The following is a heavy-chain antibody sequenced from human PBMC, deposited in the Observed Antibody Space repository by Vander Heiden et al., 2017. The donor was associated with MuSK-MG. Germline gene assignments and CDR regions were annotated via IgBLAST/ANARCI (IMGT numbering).Heavy chain of an antibody. CDR1: GFTFSSYW. V-gene: IGHV3-74*01. CDR2: INSDGSST. D-gene: IGHD3-10*01. CDR3: ARGAMGRGVISPSGY. Sequence: EVQLVESGGGLVQPGGSLRLSCAASGFTFSSYWMHWVRQAPGKGLVWVSRINSDGSSTSYADSVKCRFTISRDNAKNTLYLQMNSLRAEDTAVYYCARGAMGRGVISPSGYWGQGTLVTVSS. J-gene: IGHJ4*02.